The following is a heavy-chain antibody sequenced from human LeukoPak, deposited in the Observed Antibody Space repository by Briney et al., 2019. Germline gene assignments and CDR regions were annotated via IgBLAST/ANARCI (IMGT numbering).Heavy chain of an antibody. CDR2: IKCQTDHGTT. D-gene: IGHD3-16*01. Sequence: PGGSLGVSGAASGFTVSNVWMSWVRQAPRKGLEWGGRIKCQTDHGTTDYAAPVKGTFTISRDDSKHTLYLEMNSMKTEDSAVYYCATNPVSGSSEYYFDYWGQGTLVTVSS. J-gene: IGHJ4*02. CDR3: ATNPVSGSSEYYFDY. V-gene: IGHV3-15*01. CDR1: GFTVSNVW.